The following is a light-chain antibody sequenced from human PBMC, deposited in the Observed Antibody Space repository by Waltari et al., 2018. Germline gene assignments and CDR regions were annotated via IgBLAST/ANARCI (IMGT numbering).Light chain of an antibody. J-gene: IGKJ2*01. CDR2: GAS. Sequence: QSPATLSVSPGERATLSCRASQSVSSNLAWYQQKPGQAPRLLIYGASTRATGIPARFSGSGSGTEFTLTISSLQSEDFAVYYCQQYNNWPYTFGQGTKLEIK. CDR3: QQYNNWPYT. CDR1: QSVSSN. V-gene: IGKV3-15*01.